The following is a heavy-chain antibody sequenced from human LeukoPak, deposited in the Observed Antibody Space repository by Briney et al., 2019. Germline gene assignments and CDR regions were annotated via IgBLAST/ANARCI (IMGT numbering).Heavy chain of an antibody. CDR2: ISAYNGNT. CDR1: GFTFTSYG. CDR3: AIDSTYSSGWYGDLDY. V-gene: IGHV1-18*01. D-gene: IGHD6-19*01. J-gene: IGHJ4*02. Sequence: GASVKLSCKASGFTFTSYGISWVRQAPGQGLEWMGWISAYNGNTNYAQTLQGRVTMTTDTSTRTAYMELRSLRSDDTAVYYCAIDSTYSSGWYGDLDYWGQGTLVTVSS.